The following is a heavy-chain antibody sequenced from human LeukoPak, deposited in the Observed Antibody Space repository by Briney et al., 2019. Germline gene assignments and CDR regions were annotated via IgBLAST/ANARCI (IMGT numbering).Heavy chain of an antibody. V-gene: IGHV4-39*01. Sequence: SETLSLTCTVSGGSISSSSYYWGWIRQPPGKGLEWIGSIYYSGSTYYNPSLKSRVTISVDTSKNQCSLKLSSVTAADTAVYYCARQGIAARWFDPWGQGTLVTVSS. CDR3: ARQGIAARWFDP. CDR2: IYYSGST. J-gene: IGHJ5*02. CDR1: GGSISSSSYY. D-gene: IGHD6-25*01.